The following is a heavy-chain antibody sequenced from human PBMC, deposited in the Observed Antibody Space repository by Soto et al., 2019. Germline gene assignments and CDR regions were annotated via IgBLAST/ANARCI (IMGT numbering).Heavy chain of an antibody. CDR2: IYHSGTL. J-gene: IGHJ6*02. D-gene: IGHD2-15*01. Sequence: QVRLKESGPGLVKPSGTLSLTCAVSGGSVESSSCWSWVRQAPGKGLEWIGEIYHSGTLNYNPSLASRVAVSVDKSTNQFSLNLNSVTAADTAGYYCVRSVPAATWAYNGMDVWGQGTTVTVSS. V-gene: IGHV4-4*02. CDR1: GGSVESSSC. CDR3: VRSVPAATWAYNGMDV.